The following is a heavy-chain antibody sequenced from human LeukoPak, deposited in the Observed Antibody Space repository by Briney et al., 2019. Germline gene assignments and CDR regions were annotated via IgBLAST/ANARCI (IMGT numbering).Heavy chain of an antibody. Sequence: SETLSLTCTVSGGSISSGDYYWRWIRQPPGKGLEWIGYIYYSGSTYYNPSLKSRVTISVDTSKNQFSLKLSSVTAADTAVYYCARPDIVAIGAFDIWGQGTMVTVSS. D-gene: IGHD5-12*01. V-gene: IGHV4-30-4*01. CDR1: GGSISSGDYY. CDR3: ARPDIVAIGAFDI. CDR2: IYYSGST. J-gene: IGHJ3*02.